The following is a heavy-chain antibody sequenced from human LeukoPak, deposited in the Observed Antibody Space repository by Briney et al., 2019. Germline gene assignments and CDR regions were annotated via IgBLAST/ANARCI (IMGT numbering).Heavy chain of an antibody. Sequence: TSETLSLTCTVSGGSISSYYWSWIRQPPGKGLEWIGYIYYSGSTNYNPSLKSRVTISVDTSKNQFSLKLSSVTAADTAVYYCARGSLWFGELRYWGQGPLVTVSS. CDR3: ARGSLWFGELRY. CDR1: GGSISSYY. D-gene: IGHD3-10*01. J-gene: IGHJ4*02. V-gene: IGHV4-59*01. CDR2: IYYSGST.